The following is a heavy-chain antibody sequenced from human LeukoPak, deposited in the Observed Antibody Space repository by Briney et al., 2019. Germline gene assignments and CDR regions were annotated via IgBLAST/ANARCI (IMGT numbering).Heavy chain of an antibody. D-gene: IGHD5-24*01. J-gene: IGHJ4*02. CDR2: IYYSGST. CDR3: ARGDGYNGVDYFDY. CDR1: GGSISSYY. V-gene: IGHV4-59*01. Sequence: PSETLSLTCTVSGGSISSYYWSWIRQPPGKGLEWIGYIYYSGSTNYNPSLKSRVTISVDTSKNQFSLKLSSVTAADTAAYYCARGDGYNGVDYFDYWGQGTLVTVSS.